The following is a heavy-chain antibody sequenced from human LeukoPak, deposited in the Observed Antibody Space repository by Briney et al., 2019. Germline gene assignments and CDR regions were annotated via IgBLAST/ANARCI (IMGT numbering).Heavy chain of an antibody. CDR3: ARAFSGSYWPRDF. CDR2: ISAYTGNT. V-gene: IGHV1-18*01. D-gene: IGHD1-26*01. Sequence: GAPVKVSCKASGYTFTSYGITWVRQAPGQGLEWMGWISAYTGNTNYAQKFQGRVTMTTDTSTSTAYMELRSLRSDDTAVYYCARAFSGSYWPRDFWGQGTLVTVSS. J-gene: IGHJ4*02. CDR1: GYTFTSYG.